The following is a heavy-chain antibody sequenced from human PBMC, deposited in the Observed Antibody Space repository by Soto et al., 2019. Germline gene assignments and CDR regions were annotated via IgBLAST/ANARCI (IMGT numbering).Heavy chain of an antibody. CDR1: GGSFSGYY. CDR2: INHSGST. V-gene: IGHV4-34*01. Sequence: SETLSLTCAVYGGSFSGYYWSWIRQPPGKGLEWIGEINHSGSTNYNPSLKSRVTISVDTSKNQFSLKLSSVTAADTAVYYCARVRYSSGWKPGDYFDYWGQGTLVTVAS. J-gene: IGHJ4*02. CDR3: ARVRYSSGWKPGDYFDY. D-gene: IGHD6-19*01.